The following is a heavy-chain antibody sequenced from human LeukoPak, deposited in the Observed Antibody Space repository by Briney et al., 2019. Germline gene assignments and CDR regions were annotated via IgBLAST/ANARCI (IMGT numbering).Heavy chain of an antibody. D-gene: IGHD1-14*01. CDR3: ARGPRNDP. V-gene: IGHV1-8*01. CDR1: GYPFSTWE. CDR2: VHPDSGNT. J-gene: IGHJ5*02. Sequence: ASVKVSCKTSGYPFSTWEINWVRQAAGQGLEWLGWVHPDSGNTDYAQKFRGRVTMSRDTSTSTAYMELSGLRLDDTAVYFCARGPRNDPLGQGSLVTVSS.